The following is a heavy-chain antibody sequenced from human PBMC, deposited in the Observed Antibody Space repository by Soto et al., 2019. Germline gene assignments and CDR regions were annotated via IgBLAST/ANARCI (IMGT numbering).Heavy chain of an antibody. Sequence: GGSLSLSCAASGFTVSSNYMSWVRQAPGKGLEWVSVIYSGGSTYYADSVKGRFAISRDNSKNTLYLQMNSLRAEDTAVYYCARDPNGIDYWGQGTLVTVSA. J-gene: IGHJ4*02. CDR2: IYSGGST. CDR1: GFTVSSNY. CDR3: ARDPNGIDY. V-gene: IGHV3-53*01. D-gene: IGHD1-1*01.